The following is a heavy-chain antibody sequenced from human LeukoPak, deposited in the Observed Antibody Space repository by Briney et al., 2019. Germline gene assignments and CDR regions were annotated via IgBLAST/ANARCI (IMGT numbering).Heavy chain of an antibody. V-gene: IGHV1-3*01. CDR2: INAGNGNT. CDR1: GYTFTSYA. CDR3: VRDGYYGDSLDY. D-gene: IGHD4-17*01. Sequence: ASVKVSCKTSGYTFTSYAMHWVRQAPGQRLEWMGWINAGNGNTEYSQKFQGRVTITRDTSASTAYMELSSLRSEDTAVYYCVRDGYYGDSLDYWGQGTLVTVSS. J-gene: IGHJ4*02.